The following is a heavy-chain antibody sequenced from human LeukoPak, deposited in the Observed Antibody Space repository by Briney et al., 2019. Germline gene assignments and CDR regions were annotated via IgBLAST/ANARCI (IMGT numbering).Heavy chain of an antibody. Sequence: SETLSLTCTVSGYSISSGYYWAWMRQPPGMGLEWIGRINHSGSTYYNPSLKSRVTVSEDTSKDHVSLWLSSVTAADTAVYYCARVCSSGRCLDYWGQGTLVTVSS. CDR1: GYSISSGYY. D-gene: IGHD2-15*01. CDR3: ARVCSSGRCLDY. CDR2: INHSGST. V-gene: IGHV4-38-2*02. J-gene: IGHJ4*02.